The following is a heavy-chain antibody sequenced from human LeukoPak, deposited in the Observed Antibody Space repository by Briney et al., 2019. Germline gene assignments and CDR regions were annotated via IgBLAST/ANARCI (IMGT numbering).Heavy chain of an antibody. J-gene: IGHJ5*02. V-gene: IGHV1-18*01. D-gene: IGHD3-3*01. CDR2: ASAYNGNT. CDR3: ARGRGVLRFLEWLPQRDSWFDP. CDR1: GYTFTSYG. Sequence: GASVKVSCKASGYTFTSYGISWVRQAPGQGLEWMGWASAYNGNTNYAQKLQGRVTMTTDTSTSTAYMELRSLRSEDTAVYYCARGRGVLRFLEWLPQRDSWFDPWGQGTLVTISS.